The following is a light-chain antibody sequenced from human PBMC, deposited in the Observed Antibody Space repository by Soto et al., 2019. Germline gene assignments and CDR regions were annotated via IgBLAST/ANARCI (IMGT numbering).Light chain of an antibody. J-gene: IGLJ3*02. V-gene: IGLV2-11*01. CDR3: CSYAGSYTWV. CDR1: SSDVGGYNY. CDR2: DVS. Sequence: QSVLTQPRSVSGSPGQSVTISCTGTSSDVGGYNYVSWYQQHPGKAPKLMIYDVSQRPSGVPDRFSGSKSGNTASLTISGLQAEDEADYSCCSYAGSYTWVFGGGTKLTVL.